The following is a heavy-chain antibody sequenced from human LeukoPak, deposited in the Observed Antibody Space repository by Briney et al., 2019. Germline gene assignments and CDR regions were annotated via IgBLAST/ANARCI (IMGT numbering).Heavy chain of an antibody. CDR2: IDPSDSYT. Sequence: GESLKISCKGSGYTFTSYWISWVRQMPGKGLEWMGRIDPSDSYTNYSPSFQGHVTISADKSISTAYLQWSSLKASDTAMYYCARESQDYSGLGSSKPSDGMDVWGQGTTVTVSS. D-gene: IGHD3-10*01. CDR1: GYTFTSYW. CDR3: ARESQDYSGLGSSKPSDGMDV. V-gene: IGHV5-10-1*01. J-gene: IGHJ6*02.